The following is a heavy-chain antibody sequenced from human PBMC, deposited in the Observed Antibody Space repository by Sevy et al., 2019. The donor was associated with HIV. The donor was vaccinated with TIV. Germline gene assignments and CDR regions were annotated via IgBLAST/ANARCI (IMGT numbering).Heavy chain of an antibody. CDR1: GFTFSSYA. CDR2: ISGSGGST. J-gene: IGHJ4*02. V-gene: IGHV3-23*01. Sequence: GGSLRLSCAASGFTFSSYAMSWVRQAPGKGLEWVSAISGSGGSTYYADSVKSRFTISRDNSKNTLYLQMNSLRAEDTAVYYCAKDTSYYYDSSGYYHYWGQGTLVTVS. D-gene: IGHD3-22*01. CDR3: AKDTSYYYDSSGYYHY.